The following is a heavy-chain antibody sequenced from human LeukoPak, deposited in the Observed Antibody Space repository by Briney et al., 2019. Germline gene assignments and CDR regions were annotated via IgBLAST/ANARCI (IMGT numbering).Heavy chain of an antibody. J-gene: IGHJ3*02. CDR1: GGTFSSYA. Sequence: SVKVSCKATGGTFSSYAISWVRQAPGQGLEWMGGIIPIFGTANYAQKFQGRVTITADKSTSTAYMELSSLRSEDTAVYYCARDGSKRGWFAFDIWGQGTMVTVSS. D-gene: IGHD2-15*01. V-gene: IGHV1-69*06. CDR3: ARDGSKRGWFAFDI. CDR2: IIPIFGTA.